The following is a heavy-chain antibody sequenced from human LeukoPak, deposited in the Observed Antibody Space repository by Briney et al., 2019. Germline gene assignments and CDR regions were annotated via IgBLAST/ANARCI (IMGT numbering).Heavy chain of an antibody. V-gene: IGHV3-30*18. D-gene: IGHD4-17*01. CDR3: AKSPGIGTYGDRSTAVDY. J-gene: IGHJ4*02. CDR2: LSYDGTNK. CDR1: GFSFSYYG. Sequence: GMAVTLSCSACGFSFSYYGFQLVRQAPPTELKLVALLSYDGTNKYYADYVKGRFTISRDNSKNTLFLQMNSLRAEDTAVYYCAKSPGIGTYGDRSTAVDYWGQGTLVTVSS.